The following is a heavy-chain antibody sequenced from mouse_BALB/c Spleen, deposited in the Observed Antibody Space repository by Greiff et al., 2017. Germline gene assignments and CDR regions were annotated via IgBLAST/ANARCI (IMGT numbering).Heavy chain of an antibody. CDR3: AISGGSSYAMDY. D-gene: IGHD1-1*01. CDR2: ISIYYGNT. Sequence: QVQLQQSGPELVRPGESVKISCKGSGYTFTDYAMHWVKQSHAKSLEWIGVISIYYGNTNYNQKFKGKATMTVDKSSSTAYMELARLTSEDSAIYYCAISGGSSYAMDYWGQGTSVTVSS. CDR1: GYTFTDYA. V-gene: IGHV1-67*01. J-gene: IGHJ4*01.